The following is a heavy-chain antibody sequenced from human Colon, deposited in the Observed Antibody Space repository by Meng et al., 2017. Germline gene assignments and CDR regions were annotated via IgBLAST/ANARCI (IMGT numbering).Heavy chain of an antibody. V-gene: IGHV1-18*01. J-gene: IGHJ1*01. D-gene: IGHD6-19*01. Sequence: QGQGVQAGAEVKNPGASVKVAGKTSGYTFTSYGISWVRQAPGQGLEWMGWISAYNGNTHYAQKFQGRVTMTRDTSTSTVYMELRSLRSDDTAVYYCARETEVAGTIFFQHWGQGTLVTVSS. CDR2: ISAYNGNT. CDR3: ARETEVAGTIFFQH. CDR1: GYTFTSYG.